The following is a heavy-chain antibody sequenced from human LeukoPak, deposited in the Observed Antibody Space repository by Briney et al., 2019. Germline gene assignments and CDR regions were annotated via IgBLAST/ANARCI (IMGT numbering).Heavy chain of an antibody. Sequence: GGSLRLSCAASGFTFSSYGMHWVRQAPGKGLEWVAVIAYDGSNKYYADSVKGRFTISRDNSKNTLYLQMNRLRAEDTAVYYCAKYGSGYYVVFDYWGQGTLVTVSS. D-gene: IGHD3-22*01. CDR2: IAYDGSNK. J-gene: IGHJ4*02. CDR3: AKYGSGYYVVFDY. V-gene: IGHV3-30*18. CDR1: GFTFSSYG.